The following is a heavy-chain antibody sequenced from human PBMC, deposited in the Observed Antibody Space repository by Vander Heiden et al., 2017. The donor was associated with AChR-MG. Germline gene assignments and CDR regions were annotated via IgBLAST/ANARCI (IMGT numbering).Heavy chain of an antibody. J-gene: IGHJ4*02. CDR1: GFPFTGYE. CDR2: INPNSGGT. Sequence: AQPVQSGAEVKKPGASVKVSCKASGFPFTGYEMHWVRQAPGQGLEWMGRINPNSGGTDYAQKFQGRVTMTRDTSISTAYMELSRLRSDDTAVYYCARDPTDFYPAIDGEPDYWGQGTLVTVSS. CDR3: ARDPTDFYPAIDGEPDY. D-gene: IGHD3-3*01. V-gene: IGHV1-2*06.